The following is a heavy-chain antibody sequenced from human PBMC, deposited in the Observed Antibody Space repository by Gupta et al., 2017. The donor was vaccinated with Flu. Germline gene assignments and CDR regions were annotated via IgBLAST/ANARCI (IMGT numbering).Heavy chain of an antibody. CDR2: IKGKTDGGTT. CDR3: TSHGAH. Sequence: EVQLVESGGGLVKPGGSLRLSCEASGFTFSDAWMSWVRQAPGKGLEWIGRIKGKTDGGTTDYAAPVKGRFTISRDDSRDTLYLQMNSLKTEDTAVYYCTSHGAHWGQGTLVTVSS. D-gene: IGHD4/OR15-4a*01. CDR1: GFTFSDAW. V-gene: IGHV3-15*01. J-gene: IGHJ1*01.